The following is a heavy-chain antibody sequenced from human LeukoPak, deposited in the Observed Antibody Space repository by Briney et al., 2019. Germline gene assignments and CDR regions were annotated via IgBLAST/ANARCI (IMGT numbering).Heavy chain of an antibody. CDR1: GFTFGSYW. V-gene: IGHV3-74*01. CDR2: IDSGGSST. J-gene: IGHJ4*02. D-gene: IGHD6-13*01. Sequence: GGSLRLSCAASGFTFGSYWMHWVRQSPGKGLVWVSGIDSGGSSTTYADSVKGRFSISRDNGKNTMFMQMNSLRAEDTAVYYCARAAAIKKVGYFDYWGRGTLVTVSS. CDR3: ARAAAIKKVGYFDY.